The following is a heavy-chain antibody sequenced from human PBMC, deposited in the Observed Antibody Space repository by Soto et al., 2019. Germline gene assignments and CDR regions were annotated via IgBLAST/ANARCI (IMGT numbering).Heavy chain of an antibody. V-gene: IGHV3-48*03. CDR3: VKEYCTGVTGFDSFDR. D-gene: IGHD2-8*02. J-gene: IGHJ3*01. CDR2: ISDGGTTI. CDR1: GFIFSDYE. Sequence: EAELVESGGGLVQPGGSLTLSCAASGFIFSDYEVDWVRQAPGRGPEWISYISDGGTTIYYAASVKGRFTISRDDAKKSLYLQMNNMRFDDTAIYCCVKEYCTGVTGFDSFDRWGQETVVTVSS.